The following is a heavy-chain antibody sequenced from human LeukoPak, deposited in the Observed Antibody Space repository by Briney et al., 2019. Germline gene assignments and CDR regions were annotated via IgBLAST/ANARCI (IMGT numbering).Heavy chain of an antibody. CDR3: ARDWYSSSSPGYYYMDV. Sequence: PGRSLRLSCAASGFTFSSYGMDWVRQAPGKGLEWVAVIWYDGSNKYYADSVKGRFTISRDNSKNTLYLQMNNLRAEDTAVYYCARDWYSSSSPGYYYMDVWGKGTTVTVSS. CDR2: IWYDGSNK. CDR1: GFTFSSYG. J-gene: IGHJ6*03. D-gene: IGHD6-6*01. V-gene: IGHV3-33*01.